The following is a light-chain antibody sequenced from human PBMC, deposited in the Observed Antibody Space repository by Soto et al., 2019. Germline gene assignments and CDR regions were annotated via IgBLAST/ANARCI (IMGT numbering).Light chain of an antibody. Sequence: EIVLTQSPGPLSLSTGERATLSCRASQSVSNTYLAWYQQKPGQAPRLLIYAASSRATGIPDRFSGSGSGTDFTLTISRLEPEDFAVYYCQRYGSLRTFGQGTKVDI. CDR1: QSVSNTY. CDR2: AAS. V-gene: IGKV3-20*01. J-gene: IGKJ1*01. CDR3: QRYGSLRT.